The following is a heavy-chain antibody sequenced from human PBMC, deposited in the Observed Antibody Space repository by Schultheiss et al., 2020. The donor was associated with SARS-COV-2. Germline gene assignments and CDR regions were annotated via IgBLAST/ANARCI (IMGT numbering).Heavy chain of an antibody. CDR3: ARGRYSGGEDPFDY. D-gene: IGHD5-12*01. Sequence: SVKVSCKASGGTFSSYAISWVRQAPGQGLEWMGGIIPIFGTANYAQKFQGRLTITADESTSTVYMDLSSLRSEDTAVYYCARGRYSGGEDPFDYWGQGTLVTVSS. V-gene: IGHV1-69*13. J-gene: IGHJ4*02. CDR1: GGTFSSYA. CDR2: IIPIFGTA.